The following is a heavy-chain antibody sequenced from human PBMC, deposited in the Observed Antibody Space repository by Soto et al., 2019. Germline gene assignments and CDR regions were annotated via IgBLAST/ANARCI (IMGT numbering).Heavy chain of an antibody. D-gene: IGHD6-19*01. CDR2: ITADGGT. CDR1: GFTVSSHA. V-gene: IGHV3-23*01. J-gene: IGHJ4*02. CDR3: AKELHTSSGWSQVIY. Sequence: PGGSLRLSCEGSGFTVSSHAMTWIRQAPGKGPEWVSTITADGGTYYADSVKGRFAMSRDTSESTLYLQMNSLRAEDTAVYYCAKELHTSSGWSQVIYWGQGT.